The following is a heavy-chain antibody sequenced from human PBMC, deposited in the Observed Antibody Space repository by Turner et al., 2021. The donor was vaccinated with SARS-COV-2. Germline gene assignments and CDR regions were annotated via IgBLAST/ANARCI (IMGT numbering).Heavy chain of an antibody. CDR1: GFIFSDYW. CDR3: ARNRGYSSFDY. D-gene: IGHD5-18*01. CDR2: IKQDGNEK. V-gene: IGHV3-7*04. Sequence: EVQLVESGGGLVQPGGSLRRSCAASGFIFSDYWMDWVRQAPGKGLEWVAGIKQDGNEKYSVDSVKGRFTISRDNAKNSLYLQMNSLRAEDTAVYYCARNRGYSSFDYWGQGTLVTVSS. J-gene: IGHJ4*02.